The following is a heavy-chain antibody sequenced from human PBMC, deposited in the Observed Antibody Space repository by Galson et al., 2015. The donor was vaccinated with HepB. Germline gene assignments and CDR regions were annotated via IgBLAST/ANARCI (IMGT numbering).Heavy chain of an antibody. Sequence: TLSLTCTVSGGSISSYYWSWLRQPPGKGLEWIGYIYYSGSTNYNPSLKSRVTISVDTSKNQFSLKLSSVTAADTAVYYCARASSGWYSQHLDYWGQGTLVTVSS. D-gene: IGHD6-19*01. J-gene: IGHJ4*02. CDR3: ARASSGWYSQHLDY. CDR1: GGSISSYY. CDR2: IYYSGST. V-gene: IGHV4-59*01.